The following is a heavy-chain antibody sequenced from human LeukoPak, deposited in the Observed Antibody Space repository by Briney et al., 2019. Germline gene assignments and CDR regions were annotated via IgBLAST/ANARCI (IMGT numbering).Heavy chain of an antibody. D-gene: IGHD6-19*01. CDR2: INPSGGST. CDR3: ARDQGAVALAWDAFDI. J-gene: IGHJ3*02. V-gene: IGHV1-46*03. Sequence: ASVKVSCKASGYTFTSYYMHWLRQAPGQGLEWMGIINPSGGSTSYAQKFQGRVTMTRDTSTSTVYRELSSLRSEDTAVYYCARDQGAVALAWDAFDIWGQGTMVTVSS. CDR1: GYTFTSYY.